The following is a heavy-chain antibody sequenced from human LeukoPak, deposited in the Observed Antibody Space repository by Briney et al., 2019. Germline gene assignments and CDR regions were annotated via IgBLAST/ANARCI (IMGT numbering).Heavy chain of an antibody. CDR2: IREDGGDE. J-gene: IGHJ4*02. CDR3: ARASGSFDY. V-gene: IGHV3-7*01. CDR1: GFTFSSYW. D-gene: IGHD1-26*01. Sequence: GGSLRLSCAASGFTFSSYWMTWVRQAPRKGLEWVANIREDGGDEYYVDSVKGRFTVSRDNAKNSLYLEMKSLRAEDTAVYYCARASGSFDYWGQGTLVTVSS.